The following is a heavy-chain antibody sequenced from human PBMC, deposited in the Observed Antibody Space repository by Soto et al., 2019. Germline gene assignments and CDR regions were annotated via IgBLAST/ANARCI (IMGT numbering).Heavy chain of an antibody. D-gene: IGHD1-20*01. CDR3: AKSLFVTGINFDY. CDR2: IIDSGRST. V-gene: IGHV3-23*01. Sequence: GSLRLSCAASGFTFSNYAMSWVRQPPGKGLEWVSAIIDSGRSTYYADSVKGRFTISRDNSRNTLYLQMNSLRAEDTAVYYCAKSLFVTGINFDYWGQGTLVTVS. CDR1: GFTFSNYA. J-gene: IGHJ4*02.